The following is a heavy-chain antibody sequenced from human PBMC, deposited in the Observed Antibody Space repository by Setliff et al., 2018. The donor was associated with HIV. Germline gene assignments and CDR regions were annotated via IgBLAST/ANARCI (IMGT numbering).Heavy chain of an antibody. Sequence: GGSLRLSCAASGFTVGANYMTWVRQAPGEGLEWVSLIYSGGDTYYADSVKGRFIIYRDNSKNTLYLQMYGLRVEDTAMYYCTKGVKWLAPWGQGTPVTV. D-gene: IGHD2-21*01. V-gene: IGHV3-53*01. CDR1: GFTVGANY. CDR2: IYSGGDT. CDR3: TKGVKWLAP. J-gene: IGHJ5*02.